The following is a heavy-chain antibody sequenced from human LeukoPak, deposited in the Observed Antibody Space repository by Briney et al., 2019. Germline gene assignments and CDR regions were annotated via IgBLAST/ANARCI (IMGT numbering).Heavy chain of an antibody. CDR1: GGSISSSSYY. V-gene: IGHV4-39*01. CDR2: IYYSGST. Sequence: PSETLSLTCTVSGGSISSSSYYWGWIRQPPGKGLEWIGSIYYSGSTYYNPSLKSRVTISVDTSKNQFSLKLSSVTAADTAVYYCARLARTIPRGYYYGMDVWGQGTTVTVSS. D-gene: IGHD1-7*01. J-gene: IGHJ6*02. CDR3: ARLARTIPRGYYYGMDV.